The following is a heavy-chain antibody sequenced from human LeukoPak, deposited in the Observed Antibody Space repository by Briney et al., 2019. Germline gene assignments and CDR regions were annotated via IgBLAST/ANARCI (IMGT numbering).Heavy chain of an antibody. D-gene: IGHD6-13*01. Sequence: PGGSLRLSCAASGFTFSSYWMHWVRQAPGKGLVWVSRINSDGSSTSYADSVKGRFTISRDDAKNTLYLQMNSLRAEDTAVYYCARAFWGAAAFYYYYYYMDVWGKGTTVTISS. CDR3: ARAFWGAAAFYYYYYYMDV. CDR1: GFTFSSYW. V-gene: IGHV3-74*01. CDR2: INSDGSST. J-gene: IGHJ6*03.